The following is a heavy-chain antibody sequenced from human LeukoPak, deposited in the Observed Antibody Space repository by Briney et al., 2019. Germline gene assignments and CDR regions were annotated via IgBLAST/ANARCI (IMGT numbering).Heavy chain of an antibody. CDR3: ARVTVTEDY. V-gene: IGHV3-30*02. Sequence: TGGSLRLSCAASGFTFSSYGMHWGRQAPGTGLEWVAFIRYDGSNKYYADSVKGRFTISRDNSKNTLYLQMNSLRAEDTAVYYCARVTVTEDYWGQGTLFTVSS. CDR2: IRYDGSNK. CDR1: GFTFSSYG. D-gene: IGHD2-21*02. J-gene: IGHJ4*02.